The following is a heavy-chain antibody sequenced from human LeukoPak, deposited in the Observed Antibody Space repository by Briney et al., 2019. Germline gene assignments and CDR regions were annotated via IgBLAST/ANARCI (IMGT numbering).Heavy chain of an antibody. V-gene: IGHV4-34*01. Sequence: SETLSLTCAVYGGSFSGYYWSWIRQPPGKGLEWIGEIYHSGSTNYNPSLKSRVTISVDTSKNQFSLKLSSVTAADTAVYYCAGGPPGGVTIFSGGGGGRNDAFDIWGQGTMVTVSS. CDR1: GGSFSGYY. CDR3: AGGPPGGVTIFSGGGGGRNDAFDI. CDR2: IYHSGST. J-gene: IGHJ3*02. D-gene: IGHD3-3*01.